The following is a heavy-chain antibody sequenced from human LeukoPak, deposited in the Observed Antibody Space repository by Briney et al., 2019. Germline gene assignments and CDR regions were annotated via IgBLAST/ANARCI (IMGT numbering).Heavy chain of an antibody. D-gene: IGHD6-19*01. J-gene: IGHJ5*02. Sequence: GASVKVSCKASGGTFSNYAISWVRQAPGQGLEWMGGIIPIFGTANYAQKFQGRVTITADESTSTAYMELSSLRSEDTAVYYCARDHASRWYPMAHNWFDPWGQGTLVTVSS. CDR3: ARDHASRWYPMAHNWFDP. V-gene: IGHV1-69*01. CDR1: GGTFSNYA. CDR2: IIPIFGTA.